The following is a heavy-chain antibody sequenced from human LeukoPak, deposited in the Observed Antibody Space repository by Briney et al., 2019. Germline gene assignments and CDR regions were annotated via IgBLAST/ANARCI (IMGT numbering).Heavy chain of an antibody. J-gene: IGHJ4*02. CDR3: AKESTMTDYYFYY. CDR2: ISSGGSS. Sequence: GGSLRLSCAASGFTFSIYAMSWVRQAPGKGLEWVSGISSGGSSYYADSVKGRFTISRDNSKNTLYLQMNSLRFEDTAVYYCAKESTMTDYYFYYSGQGALVTVSS. D-gene: IGHD4-17*01. V-gene: IGHV3-23*01. CDR1: GFTFSIYA.